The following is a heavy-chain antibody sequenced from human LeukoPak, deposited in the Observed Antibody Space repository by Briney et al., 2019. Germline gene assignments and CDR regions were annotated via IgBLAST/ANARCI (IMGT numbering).Heavy chain of an antibody. CDR1: GGSISSYY. CDR3: ASDHSSASYTYYYYYMDV. D-gene: IGHD1-26*01. J-gene: IGHJ6*03. Sequence: SETLSLTCTVSGGSISSYYWSWIRQSPGKGLECIGYIHYTGSTNYNPSLKSRVTISVETSKNQFSLKLKSVTAADTAVYYCASDHSSASYTYYYYYMDVWGKGTTVTVSS. CDR2: IHYTGST. V-gene: IGHV4-59*12.